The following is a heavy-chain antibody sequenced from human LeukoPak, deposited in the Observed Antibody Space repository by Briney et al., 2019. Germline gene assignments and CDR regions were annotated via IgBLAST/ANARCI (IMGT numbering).Heavy chain of an antibody. Sequence: GGSLRLSCAASGFTFSAYWMHWVRQAPGEGLVWVSRINSDGSITTYADSVKGRFTISRDNAKNMLYLQMSSLRAEDTAVYYCARPGDGFDYWGQGTLVIVSS. D-gene: IGHD1-1*01. CDR3: ARPGDGFDY. CDR1: GFTFSAYW. V-gene: IGHV3-74*01. J-gene: IGHJ4*02. CDR2: INSDGSIT.